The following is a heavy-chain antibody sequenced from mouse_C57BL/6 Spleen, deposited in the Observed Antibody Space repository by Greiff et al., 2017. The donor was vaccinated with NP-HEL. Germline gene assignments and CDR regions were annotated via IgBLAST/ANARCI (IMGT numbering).Heavy chain of an antibody. Sequence: QVQLQQSGPELVKPGASVKISCKASGYSFTSYYIHWVKQRPGQGLEWIGWIYPGSGNTKYNEKFKGKATLTADTSSSTAYMQLSSLTSEDSAVYYCVYYDYDGFAYWGQGTLVTVSA. CDR1: GYSFTSYY. CDR3: VYYDYDGFAY. CDR2: IYPGSGNT. V-gene: IGHV1-66*01. D-gene: IGHD2-4*01. J-gene: IGHJ3*01.